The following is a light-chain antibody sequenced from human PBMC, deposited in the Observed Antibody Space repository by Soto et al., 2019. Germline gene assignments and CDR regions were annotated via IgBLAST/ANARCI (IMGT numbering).Light chain of an antibody. Sequence: EIVLTQSPGTLSLSPGERATVSCRASQIVSSTYLAWYQQKPGQAPRLLIHSASSRATGIPDRFSGSGSGTYFTLTISRLEPEDFAVYYCQQYGNSPPTTFGGGTKVEIK. CDR3: QQYGNSPPTT. CDR2: SAS. J-gene: IGKJ4*01. CDR1: QIVSSTY. V-gene: IGKV3-20*01.